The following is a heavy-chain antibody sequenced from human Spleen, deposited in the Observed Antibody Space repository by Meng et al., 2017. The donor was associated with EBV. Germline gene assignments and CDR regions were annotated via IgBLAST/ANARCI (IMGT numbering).Heavy chain of an antibody. CDR1: GGSISTSNW. D-gene: IGHD1-1*01. J-gene: IGHJ4*02. Sequence: VQLEESGPGQVKPSGTLSPICPVSGGSISTSNWWSWVRQSPEKGLEWIGEVFRTGDTNYNPSLKSRVTILIDKSKNQFSLKLNSVTAADTAIYFCASDGISRYFDNWGPGTLVTVSS. CDR2: VFRTGDT. V-gene: IGHV4-4*02. CDR3: ASDGISRYFDN.